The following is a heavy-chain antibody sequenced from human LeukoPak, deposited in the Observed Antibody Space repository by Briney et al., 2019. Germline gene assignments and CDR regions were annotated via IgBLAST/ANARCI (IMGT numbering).Heavy chain of an antibody. Sequence: GGSLRLSCAVSGFTFSRHVMHWVRQAPGKGLEWVAVISYDGNNKYYAGSVKGRFTISRDNSKNTLYLQMNSLRAEGTAVYYCARSHYDSSGYYYGFRAFDMWGQGTMVTVSS. V-gene: IGHV3-30-3*01. D-gene: IGHD3-22*01. J-gene: IGHJ3*02. CDR2: ISYDGNNK. CDR1: GFTFSRHV. CDR3: ARSHYDSSGYYYGFRAFDM.